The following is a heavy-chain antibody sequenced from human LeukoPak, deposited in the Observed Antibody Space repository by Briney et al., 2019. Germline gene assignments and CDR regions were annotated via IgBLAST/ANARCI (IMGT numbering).Heavy chain of an antibody. Sequence: ASVQVSRKSSVCIFSNYAMSWVRQPPGQGLAGMGGIIPIFGTANYAQKFQGRATITADESTSTAYMELSSLRSEDTAVYYCASLEMATIRVRFWGQGTMVTVSS. V-gene: IGHV1-69*13. CDR2: IIPIFGTA. CDR3: ASLEMATIRVRF. CDR1: VCIFSNYA. J-gene: IGHJ3*01. D-gene: IGHD5-24*01.